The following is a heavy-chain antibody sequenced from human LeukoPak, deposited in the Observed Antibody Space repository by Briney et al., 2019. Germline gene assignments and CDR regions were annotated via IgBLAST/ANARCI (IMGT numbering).Heavy chain of an antibody. V-gene: IGHV4-59*01. Sequence: PSETLSLTCAVYGGSFSTYYWSWIRQPPGKGLEWIGYIYYSGSTNYNPSLKSRVTISVDTSKNQFSLRLSSVTAADTAVYYCARLGSGSYSIDYWGQGTLVTVSS. J-gene: IGHJ4*02. CDR3: ARLGSGSYSIDY. CDR1: GGSFSTYY. CDR2: IYYSGST. D-gene: IGHD1-26*01.